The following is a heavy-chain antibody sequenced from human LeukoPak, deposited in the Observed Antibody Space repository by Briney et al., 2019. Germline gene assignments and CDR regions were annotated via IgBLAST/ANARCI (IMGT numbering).Heavy chain of an antibody. CDR2: IMPISGTA. CDR3: ARFYGSGSYEGTYYYYYYMDV. CDR1: GGTFSSYD. D-gene: IGHD3-10*01. Sequence: SVKVSCKASGGTFSSYDISWVRQAPGQGLEWMGGIMPISGTANYAQKFQGRVTITADTSTSTAYMELRSLRSDDTAVYYCARFYGSGSYEGTYYYYYYMDVWGKGTTVTVSS. V-gene: IGHV1-69*06. J-gene: IGHJ6*03.